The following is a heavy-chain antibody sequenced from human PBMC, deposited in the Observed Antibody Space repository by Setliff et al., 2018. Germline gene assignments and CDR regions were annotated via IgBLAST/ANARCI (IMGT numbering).Heavy chain of an antibody. V-gene: IGHV5-51*01. CDR2: IYPGDSDT. CDR1: GYSFTSYW. Sequence: ESLKISCKGSGYSFTSYWIGWVRQMPGKGLEWMGIIYPGDSDTRYSPAFQGQGTISADRSITTAYLQWISLKASDTAIYYCARNRVALYDAFDIWGQGTMVTVSS. CDR3: ARNRVALYDAFDI. D-gene: IGHD5-12*01. J-gene: IGHJ3*02.